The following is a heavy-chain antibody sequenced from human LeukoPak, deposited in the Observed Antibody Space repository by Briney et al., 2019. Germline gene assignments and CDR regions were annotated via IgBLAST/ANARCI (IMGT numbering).Heavy chain of an antibody. Sequence: AEPLSLTCAVYGGSFRGYYWSWIRPPPGKGLEWIGEINHSGSTNHNPSLKSRVTISVVTSKNQYSLKLSSVTAADTAVYYCARAEDCTSGVCQPRANWFDPWGQEALVTVSS. D-gene: IGHD2-8*01. CDR2: INHSGST. CDR1: GGSFRGYY. CDR3: ARAEDCTSGVCQPRANWFDP. J-gene: IGHJ5*02. V-gene: IGHV4-34*01.